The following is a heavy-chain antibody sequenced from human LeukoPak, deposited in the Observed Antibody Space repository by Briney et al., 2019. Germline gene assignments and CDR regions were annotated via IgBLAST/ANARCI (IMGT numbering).Heavy chain of an antibody. V-gene: IGHV5-51*01. Sequence: GESLKISCKGSGYSFTSYWIGWVRQMPGKGQEWMGIIYPGDSDTRYSPSFQGQVTISADKSISTAYLQWSSLKASDTAMYYCARHEDYGDYSGAFDIWGQGTMVTVSS. CDR1: GYSFTSYW. J-gene: IGHJ3*02. D-gene: IGHD4-17*01. CDR3: ARHEDYGDYSGAFDI. CDR2: IYPGDSDT.